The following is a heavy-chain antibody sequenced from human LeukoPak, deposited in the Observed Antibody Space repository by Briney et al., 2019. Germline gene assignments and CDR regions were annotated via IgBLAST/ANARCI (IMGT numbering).Heavy chain of an antibody. CDR3: ARDDRGVAGPYYYYGMDV. CDR1: GFTVSRNY. J-gene: IGHJ6*02. V-gene: IGHV3-53*01. CDR2: IYSGGST. D-gene: IGHD3-10*01. Sequence: PGGSLRLSCAASGFTVSRNYMSWVRQAPGKGLEWVSVIYSGGSTYYADSVKGRFTISRDNSKNTLYLQMNSLRAEDTAVYYCARDDRGVAGPYYYYGMDVWGQGTTVTVSS.